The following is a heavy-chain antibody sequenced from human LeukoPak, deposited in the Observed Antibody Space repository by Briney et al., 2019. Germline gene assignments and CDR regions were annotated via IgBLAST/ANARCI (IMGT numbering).Heavy chain of an antibody. Sequence: ASVKVSCKASGYTFTGYYMHWVRQAPGQGLEWMGRINPNSSGTNYAQKFQGRVSMTRDTSISTAYMELSRLRSDDTAVYYCARDYYGSGSSETHDYWGQGTLVTVSS. CDR3: ARDYYGSGSSETHDY. CDR2: INPNSSGT. D-gene: IGHD3-10*01. J-gene: IGHJ4*02. CDR1: GYTFTGYY. V-gene: IGHV1-2*06.